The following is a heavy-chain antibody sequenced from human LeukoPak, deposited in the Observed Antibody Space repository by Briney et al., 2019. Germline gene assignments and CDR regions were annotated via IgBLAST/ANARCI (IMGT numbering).Heavy chain of an antibody. D-gene: IGHD1-26*01. Sequence: GKPLKISCQASGYSFTGYWSSWVRQIPGKGLEWMGRIDPSDSYTNYSPSFQGHVTISAGKSISTAYLQWSSLKASDTAMYYCARSGPLGGSYPNYWGQGTLVTVSS. J-gene: IGHJ4*02. V-gene: IGHV5-10-1*01. CDR3: ARSGPLGGSYPNY. CDR2: IDPSDSYT. CDR1: GYSFTGYW.